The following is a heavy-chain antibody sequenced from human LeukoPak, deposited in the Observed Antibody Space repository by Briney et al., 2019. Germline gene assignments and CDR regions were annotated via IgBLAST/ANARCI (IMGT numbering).Heavy chain of an antibody. CDR3: ARRREYAGSGYYRGNYFDY. CDR2: IYYNGST. CDR1: GGSISSYY. D-gene: IGHD3-22*01. V-gene: IGHV4-59*08. Sequence: SSETLSLTCTVSGGSISSYYWSWIRQPPGKGLEWIGYIYYNGSTNYNPSLKSRVNISIHMSKNQFSLKLNSVTAADTAVYYCARRREYAGSGYYRGNYFDYWGQGTLVTVSS. J-gene: IGHJ4*02.